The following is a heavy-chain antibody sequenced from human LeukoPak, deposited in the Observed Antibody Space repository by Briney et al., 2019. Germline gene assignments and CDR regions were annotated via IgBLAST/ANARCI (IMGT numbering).Heavy chain of an antibody. CDR3: ARGPYSGSYFLDY. CDR2: ISSSSSTI. V-gene: IGHV3-48*01. CDR1: GFTFSSYS. D-gene: IGHD1-26*01. Sequence: GGSLRLSCAASGFTFSSYSMNWVRQAPGKGLEWVSYISSSSSTIYYADSVKGRFTISRDNAKNTLYLQMNSLRAEDTAVYYCARGPYSGSYFLDYWGQGTLVTVSS. J-gene: IGHJ4*02.